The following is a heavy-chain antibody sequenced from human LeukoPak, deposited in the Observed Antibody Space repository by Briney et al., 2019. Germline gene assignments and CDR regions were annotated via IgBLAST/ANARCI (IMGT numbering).Heavy chain of an antibody. J-gene: IGHJ4*02. CDR2: ISSSTTYT. Sequence: GGSLRLSCAASGXTFSDYYMSWIRQAPGKGLEWVSYISSSTTYTNYADSVKGRFTISRNNAKNPLYLQMNSLRAEDTAVYYCARYTVTTFVVDYWGQGTLVTVSS. D-gene: IGHD4-17*01. V-gene: IGHV3-11*03. CDR1: GXTFSDYY. CDR3: ARYTVTTFVVDY.